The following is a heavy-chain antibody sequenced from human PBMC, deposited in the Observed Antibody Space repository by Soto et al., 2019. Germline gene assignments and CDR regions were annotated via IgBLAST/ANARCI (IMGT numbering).Heavy chain of an antibody. J-gene: IGHJ4*02. CDR1: GFTFSSYG. V-gene: IGHV3-30*18. CDR2: ISYDGSNK. Sequence: PGGSLRLSCAASGFTFSSYGMHWVRQAPGKGLEWVAVISYDGSNKYYADSVKGRFTISRDNSKNTLYLQMNSLRAEDTAVYYCAKGTSYDILTGYDYWGQGTLVTVSS. CDR3: AKGTSYDILTGYDY. D-gene: IGHD3-9*01.